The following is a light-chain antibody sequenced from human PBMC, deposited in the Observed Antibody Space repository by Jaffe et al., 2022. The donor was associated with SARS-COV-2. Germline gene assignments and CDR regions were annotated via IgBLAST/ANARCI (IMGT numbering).Light chain of an antibody. V-gene: IGLV1-44*01. J-gene: IGLJ3*02. CDR3: ATWDDSLNGAV. CDR2: TNN. Sequence: QSVLTQPPSATGTPGQRVTISCSGRSSNIGNKAVNWYQQLPGTAPKLLIYTNNQRPSGVPDRFSGSKSGTSASLAISGLQSEDEADYYCATWDDSLNGAVFGGGTKLTVL. CDR1: SSNIGNKA.